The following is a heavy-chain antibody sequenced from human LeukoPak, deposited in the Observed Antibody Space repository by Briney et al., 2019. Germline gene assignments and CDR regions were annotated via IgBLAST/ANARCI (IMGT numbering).Heavy chain of an antibody. CDR1: GFTFSSYA. V-gene: IGHV3-23*01. J-gene: IGHJ6*02. Sequence: GGSLRLSCAASGFTFSSYAMRWVRQAPGKGLEWVSGIRGSGGRTYYADSVKGRFTISRDNSKNTLYLQMNSLRAEDTAVYYCAKDRGPLLRVYYYGMDVWGQGTTVTVSS. CDR3: AKDRGPLLRVYYYGMDV. D-gene: IGHD3-10*01. CDR2: IRGSGGRT.